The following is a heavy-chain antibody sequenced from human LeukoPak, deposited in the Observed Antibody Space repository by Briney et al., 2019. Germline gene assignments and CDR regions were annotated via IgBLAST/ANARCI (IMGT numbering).Heavy chain of an antibody. Sequence: KASETLSLTCTVSGGSISSDDYYWSWIRQPPGKGLEWIGYIYYSGSTYYNPSLKSRVTISVDTSKNQFSLKLSSVTAADTAVYYCASGVYDGGALFYYYYYMDVWGKGTTVTVSS. D-gene: IGHD3-22*01. V-gene: IGHV4-30-4*08. CDR3: ASGVYDGGALFYYYYYMDV. CDR1: GGSISSDDYY. CDR2: IYYSGST. J-gene: IGHJ6*03.